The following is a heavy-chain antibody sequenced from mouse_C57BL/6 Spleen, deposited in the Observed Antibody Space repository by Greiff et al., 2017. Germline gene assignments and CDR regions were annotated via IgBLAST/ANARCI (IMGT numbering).Heavy chain of an antibody. CDR2: IYPGDGDT. V-gene: IGHV1-80*01. CDR3: ARGITTVSFDY. J-gene: IGHJ2*01. Sequence: QVQLQQSGAELVKPGASVKISCKASGYAFSSYWMNWVKQRPGKGLEWIGQIYPGDGDTNYNGKFKGKATLTADKSSSTAYMQLSSLTSEDSAVYFCARGITTVSFDYWGQGTTLTVSS. CDR1: GYAFSSYW. D-gene: IGHD1-1*01.